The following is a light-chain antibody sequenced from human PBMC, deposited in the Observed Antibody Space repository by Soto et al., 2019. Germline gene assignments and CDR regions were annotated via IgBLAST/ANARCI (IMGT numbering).Light chain of an antibody. CDR3: SSYAGSNNFCV. CDR1: SSDVGGYNY. V-gene: IGLV2-8*01. CDR2: EVS. Sequence: QSVLTQPPSASGSPGQSVTVSCTGTSSDVGGYNYVSWYQQHPGKAPKLIIYEVSERPSGVPDRFSGSKSGDTASLTVSGLQAEGEADYYCSSYAGSNNFCVFGTGTKVTVL. J-gene: IGLJ1*01.